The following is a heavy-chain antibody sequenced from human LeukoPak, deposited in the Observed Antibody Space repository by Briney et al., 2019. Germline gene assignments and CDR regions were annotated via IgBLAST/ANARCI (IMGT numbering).Heavy chain of an antibody. V-gene: IGHV4-4*02. Sequence: SDTLSLTCTISGGSISSINWWSWVRQPPGKGLEWIGEIYYSGSTNYNPSLKSRVTISVDKSKNQFSLKLNSVTAADTAVYYCARHYGPWGQGTLVTVSS. CDR1: GGSISSINW. D-gene: IGHD3-16*01. CDR2: IYYSGST. CDR3: ARHYGP. J-gene: IGHJ5*02.